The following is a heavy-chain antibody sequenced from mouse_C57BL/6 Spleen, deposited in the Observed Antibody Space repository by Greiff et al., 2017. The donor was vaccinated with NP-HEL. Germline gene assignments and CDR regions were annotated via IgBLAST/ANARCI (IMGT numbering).Heavy chain of an antibody. J-gene: IGHJ4*01. D-gene: IGHD1-1*01. CDR3: AYYYGSSYAMDY. CDR2: IWSGGST. Sequence: VKLMESGPGLVQPSQSLSITCTVSGFSLTSYGVHWVRQPPGKGLEWLGVIWSGGSTDYNAAFISRLSISKDNSKSQVFFKMNSLQADDTAIYYCAYYYGSSYAMDYWGQGTSVTVSS. V-gene: IGHV2-4*01. CDR1: GFSLTSYG.